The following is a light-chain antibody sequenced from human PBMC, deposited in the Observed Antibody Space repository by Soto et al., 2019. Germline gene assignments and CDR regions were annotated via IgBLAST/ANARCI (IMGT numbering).Light chain of an antibody. CDR1: QSVSSY. Sequence: EIVLTQSPATLSLSPGERATLSCRASQSVSSYLAWYQQKPGQAPRLLIYDASNRATGIPARFSGSGSGTDVTLTISSLEPEDFAVYYCQQRSNWPSALRFGGGTKVEIK. V-gene: IGKV3-11*01. J-gene: IGKJ4*02. CDR2: DAS. CDR3: QQRSNWPSALR.